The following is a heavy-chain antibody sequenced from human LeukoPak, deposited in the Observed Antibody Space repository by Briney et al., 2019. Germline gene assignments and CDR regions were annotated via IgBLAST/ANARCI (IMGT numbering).Heavy chain of an antibody. CDR2: IYHSGST. Sequence: SDTLSLTCTVSGYSISSGYYWGWIRQPPGKGLEWIGSIYHSGSTYYNPSLKSRVTISVDTSKNQFSLKLSSVTAADTAVYYCARVGSYSPYFDYWGQGTLVTVSS. J-gene: IGHJ4*02. V-gene: IGHV4-38-2*02. CDR3: ARVGSYSPYFDY. CDR1: GYSISSGYY. D-gene: IGHD1-26*01.